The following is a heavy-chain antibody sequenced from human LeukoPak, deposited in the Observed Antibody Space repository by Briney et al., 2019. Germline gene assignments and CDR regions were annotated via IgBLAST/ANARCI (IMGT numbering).Heavy chain of an antibody. J-gene: IGHJ4*02. Sequence: GGSLRLSCAASGFTFSTSAMGWVRQAPGKGLEWVSSIKGGGGDPFYADSVKGRFTISRDNSKDTLFLQLNSLRADDSAVYYCAKGGHDFNPFYWWGQGTLVTVSS. CDR3: AKGGHDFNPFYW. CDR1: GFTFSTSA. CDR2: IKGGGGDP. D-gene: IGHD2-21*02. V-gene: IGHV3-23*01.